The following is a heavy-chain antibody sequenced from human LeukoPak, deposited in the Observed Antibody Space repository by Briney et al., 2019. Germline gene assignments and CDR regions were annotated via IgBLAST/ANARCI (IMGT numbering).Heavy chain of an antibody. CDR3: VRGKQWPPGRYFDY. Sequence: QTGGSLRLSCAASGFTFSSHGMHWVRQAPGKGLEWVAVISYDGRNKYYADSVKGRFTISRDNSKNTLYLQMNSLRAEDTALYYCVRGKQWPPGRYFDYCGQGTLVTVSS. J-gene: IGHJ4*02. D-gene: IGHD6-19*01. V-gene: IGHV3-30*03. CDR1: GFTFSSHG. CDR2: ISYDGRNK.